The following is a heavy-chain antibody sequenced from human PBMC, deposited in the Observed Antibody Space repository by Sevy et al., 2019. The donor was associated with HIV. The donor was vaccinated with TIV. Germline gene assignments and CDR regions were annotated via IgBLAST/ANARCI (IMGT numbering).Heavy chain of an antibody. D-gene: IGHD2-8*01. J-gene: IGHJ4*02. CDR2: FSFGCGRI. V-gene: IGHV3-23*01. CDR3: AREGCTKPHDY. CDR1: GFTFSKYS. Sequence: QAGGSLRLSCAASGFTFSKYSMSWVRQAPGKGLEWVSTFSFGCGRINYADSVKGRFTISRDDSKNTLYLQMNSLRAEDTAVYYCAREGCTKPHDYWGQGTLVTVSS.